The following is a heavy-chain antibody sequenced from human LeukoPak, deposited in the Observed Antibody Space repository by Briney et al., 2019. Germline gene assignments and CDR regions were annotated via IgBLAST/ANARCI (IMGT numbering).Heavy chain of an antibody. V-gene: IGHV1-2*02. Sequence: GASVKVSCKASGSTFTVSYLHWVRQAPGQGLEWMGWINPNSGGTNYAQKFQGRVTMTRDTSISTDYMELSRLRSDDTAVYYCALSGRGNYWVYFDYWGQGTLVTVSS. D-gene: IGHD1-7*01. J-gene: IGHJ4*02. CDR2: INPNSGGT. CDR3: ALSGRGNYWVYFDY. CDR1: GSTFTVSY.